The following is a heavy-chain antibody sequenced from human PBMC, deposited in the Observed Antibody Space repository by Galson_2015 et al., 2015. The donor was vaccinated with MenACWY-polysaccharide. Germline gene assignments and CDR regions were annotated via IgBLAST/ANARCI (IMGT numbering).Heavy chain of an antibody. V-gene: IGHV3-74*01. J-gene: IGHJ4*02. CDR1: GFTFSSYW. CDR3: ARDRYPTTYCSDSSPLSDY. CDR2: IYSDGSDA. D-gene: IGHD3-22*01. Sequence: SLRLSCAASGFTFSSYWMHWVRQAPGKGLVWVSRIYSDGSDATYADSVKGRFTVSRDNAKNTPYLQMNSLRVEDTAVYYCARDRYPTTYCSDSSPLSDYWGQGTLVTVSS.